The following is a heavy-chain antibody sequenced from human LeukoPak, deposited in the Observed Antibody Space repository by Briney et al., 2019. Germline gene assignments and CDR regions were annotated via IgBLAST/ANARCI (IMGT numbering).Heavy chain of an antibody. V-gene: IGHV1-69*05. D-gene: IGHD3-22*01. J-gene: IGHJ5*02. Sequence: ASVKVSCTASGGTFSSYAISWVRQAPGQGLEWMGGIIPIFGTANYAQKFQGRVTITTDESTSTAYMELSSLRSEDTTVYYCAREVNYYDSSGYYYVNWFDPWGQGTLVTVSS. CDR1: GGTFSSYA. CDR2: IIPIFGTA. CDR3: AREVNYYDSSGYYYVNWFDP.